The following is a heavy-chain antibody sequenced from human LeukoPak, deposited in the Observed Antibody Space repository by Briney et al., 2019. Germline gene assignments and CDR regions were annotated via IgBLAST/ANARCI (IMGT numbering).Heavy chain of an antibody. Sequence: GGSLRLSCAASGFTFSSYSMNWVRQAPGKGLEWVSYISSSSSTIYYADSVKGRFTISRDNAKNSLYLQMNSLRAADTAVYYCARLGMVRGVMGKFDYWGQGTLVTVSS. CDR3: ARLGMVRGVMGKFDY. CDR1: GFTFSSYS. J-gene: IGHJ4*02. V-gene: IGHV3-48*01. D-gene: IGHD3-10*01. CDR2: ISSSSSTI.